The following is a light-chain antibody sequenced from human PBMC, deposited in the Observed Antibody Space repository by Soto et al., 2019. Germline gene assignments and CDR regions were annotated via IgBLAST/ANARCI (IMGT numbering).Light chain of an antibody. Sequence: QSALTQPASVSGSPRQSITISCTGTSSDIGSYHLVSWYQQHPGKAPKLIIYEVSQRPSGVPHRFSGSKSGNTASLTVAGLQPEDEADYFCGSYGGRNNYVFGTGTKLTVL. V-gene: IGLV2-23*02. CDR3: GSYGGRNNYV. CDR2: EVS. J-gene: IGLJ1*01. CDR1: SSDIGSYHL.